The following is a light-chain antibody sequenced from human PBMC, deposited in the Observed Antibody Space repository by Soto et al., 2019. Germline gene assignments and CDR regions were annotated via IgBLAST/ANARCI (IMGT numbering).Light chain of an antibody. V-gene: IGKV3-15*01. J-gene: IGKJ4*01. Sequence: EIVMTQSPATLSVSPGKRVNLSCRASQSVNSNLAWYRQKPGQAPRLLISDASTRATGVPARFSGSGSGTEFTLTISSLQSEDSGIYYCQQYNFWPPLTFGGGTKVEIK. CDR1: QSVNSN. CDR3: QQYNFWPPLT. CDR2: DAS.